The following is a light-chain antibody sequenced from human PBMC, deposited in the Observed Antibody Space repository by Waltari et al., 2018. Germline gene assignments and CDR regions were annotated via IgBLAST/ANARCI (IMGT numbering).Light chain of an antibody. Sequence: QSALTQPASVSGSPGTSITISCTGTSSDVGCYNYVSWYQQHPGKAPKLMIYDVSKRPSGVSNRFSGSKSGNTASLTISGLQAEDEADYYCCSYAGSSTLVFGGGTKLTVL. V-gene: IGLV2-23*02. CDR3: CSYAGSSTLV. CDR1: SSDVGCYNY. CDR2: DVS. J-gene: IGLJ2*01.